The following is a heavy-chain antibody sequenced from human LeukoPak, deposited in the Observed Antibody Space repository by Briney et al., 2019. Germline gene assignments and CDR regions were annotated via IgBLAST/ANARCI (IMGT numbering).Heavy chain of an antibody. V-gene: IGHV3-21*04. Sequence: GGSLRLSCAASGFTFSSYSMNWVRQAPGKGLEWVSSISSSSSYIYYADSVRGRFTISRDNSKNTLYLQVDSLRAEDTAIYYCTKDREPDSGFDFDYWGQGTVVTVSS. CDR2: ISSSSSYI. CDR1: GFTFSSYS. J-gene: IGHJ4*01. D-gene: IGHD5-12*01. CDR3: TKDREPDSGFDFDY.